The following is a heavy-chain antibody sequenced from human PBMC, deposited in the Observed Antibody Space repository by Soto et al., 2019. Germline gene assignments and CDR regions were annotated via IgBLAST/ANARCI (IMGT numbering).Heavy chain of an antibody. CDR2: ISSDGSNK. J-gene: IGHJ6*02. CDR3: ARDPVNWNYVAGYYYYYGMDV. D-gene: IGHD1-7*01. V-gene: IGHV3-30-3*01. Sequence: LRLSCAASGFTFSSYALHWVRQAPGKGLEWVAFISSDGSNKYYADSVKGRFTISRDNSKHMVYLQMNSLRTEDTAVYYCARDPVNWNYVAGYYYYYGMDVWGQGTTVTVSS. CDR1: GFTFSSYA.